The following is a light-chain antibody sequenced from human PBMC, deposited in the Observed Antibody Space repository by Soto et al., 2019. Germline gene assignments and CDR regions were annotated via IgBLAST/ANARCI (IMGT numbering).Light chain of an antibody. CDR2: DNN. CDR3: QSYDSSLSGYV. CDR1: SSNIGAGYD. J-gene: IGLJ1*01. V-gene: IGLV1-40*01. Sequence: VLTQLPSVSRAPGRNGTISFPGSSSNIGAGYDVNWYQQLPGTAPKLLIYDNNNRPSGVPDRFSGSKSGTSASLAITGLQAEDEADYYCQSYDSSLSGYVFGTGTKVTVL.